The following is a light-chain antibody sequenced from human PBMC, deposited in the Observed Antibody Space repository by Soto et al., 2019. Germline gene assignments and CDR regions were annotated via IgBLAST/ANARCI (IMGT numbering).Light chain of an antibody. CDR1: ISNIGINT. CDR2: TDN. J-gene: IGLJ1*01. V-gene: IGLV1-44*01. CDR3: GAWDESMNGYV. Sequence: SVLTQPASASGTPGQRVTISCSGGISNIGINTVNWYQQLPGTAPKVLIYTDNQRPSGVPYRFSGSKSGTSASLAINGLQSGDEADYYCGAWDESMNGYVFGTGTKVTV.